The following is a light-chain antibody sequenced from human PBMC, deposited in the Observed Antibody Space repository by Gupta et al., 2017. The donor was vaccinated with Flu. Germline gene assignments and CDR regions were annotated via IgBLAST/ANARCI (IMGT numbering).Light chain of an antibody. CDR3: QQYGTSPWT. CDR2: GAS. V-gene: IGKV3-20*01. J-gene: IGKJ1*01. CDR1: QSVSSSS. Sequence: GTLSLSPGERATLSCTASQSVSSSSLAWYQQKPGQAPRLLIYGASSRATDIPDRFSGSGSGTDFTLTISRLEPEDFAVYYCQQYGTSPWTFGQGTKVDIK.